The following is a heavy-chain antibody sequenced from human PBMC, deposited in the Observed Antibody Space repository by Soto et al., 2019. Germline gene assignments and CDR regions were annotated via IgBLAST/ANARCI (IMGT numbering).Heavy chain of an antibody. CDR1: GFTFSDYA. CDR3: AKGGRQWLVTSDFNY. J-gene: IGHJ4*02. Sequence: VQLVESGGGVVQPGRSLRLSCAASGFTFSDYAMHWVRQAPGKGLEWVAVVSHDGRNTHYVDSVKGRFTISRDSSKNTVSLEMTSLRAEATAVYSCAKGGRQWLVTSDFNYWGQGALFTVSS. CDR2: VSHDGRNT. D-gene: IGHD6-19*01. V-gene: IGHV3-30*18.